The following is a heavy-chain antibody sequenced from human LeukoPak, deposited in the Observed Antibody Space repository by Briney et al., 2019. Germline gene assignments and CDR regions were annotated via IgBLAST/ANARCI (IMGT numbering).Heavy chain of an antibody. Sequence: SETLSLTCTVSGGSISSGSYYWSWIRQPAGKGLEWIGRIYTSGSTNYNPSLKSRDTISVDTSKNQFSLKLSSVTAADTAVYYCARSYSGSSYYFDYWGQGTLVTVSP. D-gene: IGHD1-26*01. CDR1: GGSISSGSYY. CDR2: IYTSGST. CDR3: ARSYSGSSYYFDY. V-gene: IGHV4-61*02. J-gene: IGHJ4*02.